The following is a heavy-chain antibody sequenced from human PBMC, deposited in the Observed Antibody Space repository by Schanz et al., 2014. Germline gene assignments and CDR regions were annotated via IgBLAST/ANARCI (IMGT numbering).Heavy chain of an antibody. CDR2: ISDRGDGT. CDR1: GFTFTTFA. D-gene: IGHD3-10*01. CDR3: AKTLGGAGLTLYFDH. Sequence: EQVLESGGGFVQPGGSLRLSCATSGFTFTTFAMTWVRQAPGKGLEWVSGISDRGDGTNYGDSVRGRFTISRDNFKNRLYLQMNSLRLEDTAIYYCAKTLGGAGLTLYFDHWGQGSLVTVSS. V-gene: IGHV3-23*01. J-gene: IGHJ4*02.